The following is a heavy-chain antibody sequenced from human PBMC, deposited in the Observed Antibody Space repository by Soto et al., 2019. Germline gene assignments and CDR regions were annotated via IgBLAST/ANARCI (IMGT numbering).Heavy chain of an antibody. CDR1: VFTFSTYL. Sequence: GGSLRLSCATSVFTFSTYLMHWLRQAPGMELVWVSEIDTDGNYRNYADSVKGRFTISRDNAKNTLYLQMNSLTAEDTAVYFCASLSAPVDFWGRGTMVTVSS. D-gene: IGHD2-2*01. V-gene: IGHV3-74*01. CDR3: ASLSAPVDF. J-gene: IGHJ4*02. CDR2: IDTDGNYR.